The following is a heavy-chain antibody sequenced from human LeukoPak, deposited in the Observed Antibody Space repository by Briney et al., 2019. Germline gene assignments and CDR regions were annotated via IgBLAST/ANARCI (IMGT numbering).Heavy chain of an antibody. J-gene: IGHJ6*03. CDR1: GYTFTSYG. CDR2: ISAYNGNT. V-gene: IGHV1-18*01. CDR3: ARAPTIFGVVNYYYYYYMDV. D-gene: IGHD3-3*01. Sequence: GASVKVSCKASGYTFTSYGISWVRQAPGQGLEWMGWISAYNGNTNYAQKLQGRVTMTTDTSTSTAYMELRSLRSDDTAVYYCARAPTIFGVVNYYYYYYMDVWGKGTTVTVS.